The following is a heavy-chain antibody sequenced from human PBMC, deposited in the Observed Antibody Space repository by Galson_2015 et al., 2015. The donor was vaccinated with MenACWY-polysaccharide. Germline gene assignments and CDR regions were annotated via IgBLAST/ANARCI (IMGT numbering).Heavy chain of an antibody. CDR1: GFTFTKAW. J-gene: IGHJ4*02. CDR2: IKNKADGGTI. CDR3: TTPAAAAADY. Sequence: SLRLSCAASGFTFTKAWMSWICQAPGKGLEWIGRIKNKADGGTIDYAEPVKGRFTISRDDSKNMQYLQMNSLKTEDTAVYYCTTPAAAAADYWGQGTLVTVSS. V-gene: IGHV3-15*01. D-gene: IGHD6-13*01.